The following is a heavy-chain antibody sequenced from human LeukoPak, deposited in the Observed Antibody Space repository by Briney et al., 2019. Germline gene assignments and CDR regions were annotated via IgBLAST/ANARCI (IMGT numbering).Heavy chain of an antibody. V-gene: IGHV1-8*01. J-gene: IGHJ4*02. Sequence: ASVKVSCKASGYTFTSYDINWVRQATGRGLEWMGWMNPNSGNTGYAQKFQGRVTMTRNISISTAYMELSSLRSEDTAVYYCARPRMKSYYFDYWGQGTLVTVSS. CDR2: MNPNSGNT. CDR1: GYTFTSYD. CDR3: ARPRMKSYYFDY.